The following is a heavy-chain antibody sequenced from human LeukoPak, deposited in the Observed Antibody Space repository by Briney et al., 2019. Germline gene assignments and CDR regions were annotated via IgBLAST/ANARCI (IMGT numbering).Heavy chain of an antibody. V-gene: IGHV3-48*02. D-gene: IGHD4-17*01. CDR1: GFTFSAYS. J-gene: IGHJ3*02. CDR2: ISSRSFTI. CDR3: AKDQSRVRFRDAFDI. Sequence: QPGRSLRLSCVASGFTFSAYSMNWVRQAPGKGLDWVSYISSRSFTIYYADSVKGRFTISRDNAKNSLYLEMNSLRDEDTAVYYCAKDQSRVRFRDAFDIWGQGTMVTVSS.